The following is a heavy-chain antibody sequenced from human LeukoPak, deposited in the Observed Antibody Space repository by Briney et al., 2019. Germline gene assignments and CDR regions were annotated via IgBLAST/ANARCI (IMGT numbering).Heavy chain of an antibody. CDR3: AKANYDSSGYYYYGMDV. CDR1: GFTFSSYA. D-gene: IGHD3-22*01. V-gene: IGHV3-23*01. J-gene: IGHJ6*02. Sequence: GGSLRLSCAASGFTFSSYAVSWVRQAPGKGLEWVSAISGSGGSTYYADSVKGRFTISRDNSKNTLYLQMNSLRAEDTAVYYCAKANYDSSGYYYYGMDVWGQGTTVTVSS. CDR2: ISGSGGST.